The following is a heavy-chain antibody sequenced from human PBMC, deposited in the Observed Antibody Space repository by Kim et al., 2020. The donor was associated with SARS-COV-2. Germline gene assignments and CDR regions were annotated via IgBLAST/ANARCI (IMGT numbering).Heavy chain of an antibody. J-gene: IGHJ3*02. Sequence: SETLSLTCTVSGGSVSSGNYYWSWIRQPPRKGLEWIGYIYYSGSTNYNPSLKSRVTISVDTSKNQFSLKLSSVTAADTAMYFCARSNTYYYDSRSRVFDIWGQGTMVTVSS. CDR3: ARSNTYYYDSRSRVFDI. D-gene: IGHD3-22*01. V-gene: IGHV4-61*01. CDR2: IYYSGST. CDR1: GGSVSSGNYY.